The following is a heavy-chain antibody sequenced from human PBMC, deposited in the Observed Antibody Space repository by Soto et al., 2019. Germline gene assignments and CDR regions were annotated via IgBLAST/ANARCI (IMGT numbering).Heavy chain of an antibody. D-gene: IGHD3-16*01. Sequence: EVQLVESGGNLVNPGGSLRLSCATSGLTFSGAWLSWVRQAPGKGLEWVGRIKGKVDGGATDYAAPVKGRFVISRDYSKGTLYLQINSLKTEDTAVYFCTTDVTGAYGGDYWGQGTLVTVSS. CDR3: TTDVTGAYGGDY. CDR2: IKGKVDGGAT. V-gene: IGHV3-15*01. J-gene: IGHJ4*02. CDR1: GLTFSGAW.